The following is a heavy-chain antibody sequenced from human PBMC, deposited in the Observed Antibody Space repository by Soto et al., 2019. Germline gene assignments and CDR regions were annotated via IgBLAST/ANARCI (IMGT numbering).Heavy chain of an antibody. CDR2: IIPIFGTA. CDR1: GGTFSSYA. V-gene: IGHV1-69*13. J-gene: IGHJ6*02. D-gene: IGHD5-18*01. Sequence: SVKVSCKASGGTFSSYAISWVRQAPGQGLEWMGGIIPIFGTANYAQKFQGRVTITADESTSTAYMELSSLRSEDAAVYYCARDVDTAIVTGPGYYYGLDVCGQGTTVTGS. CDR3: ARDVDTAIVTGPGYYYGLDV.